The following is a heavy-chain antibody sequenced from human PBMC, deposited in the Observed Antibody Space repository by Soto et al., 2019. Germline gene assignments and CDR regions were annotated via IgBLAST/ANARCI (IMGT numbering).Heavy chain of an antibody. D-gene: IGHD6-19*01. CDR1: GDSISSYY. Sequence: SETLSLTCNVSGDSISSYYWSWIRQSPGGQLEWIGYIFYSGNTHYNPSLISRVTMSVDTSKNQFSLKLTSVTAADTAVYYCARGRRHASVGHSSGWPYFDYWGQGILVTVSS. CDR3: ARGRRHASVGHSSGWPYFDY. CDR2: IFYSGNT. J-gene: IGHJ4*02. V-gene: IGHV4-59*12.